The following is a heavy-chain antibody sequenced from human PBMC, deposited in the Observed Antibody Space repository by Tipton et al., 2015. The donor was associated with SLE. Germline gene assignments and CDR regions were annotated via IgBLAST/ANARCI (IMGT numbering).Heavy chain of an antibody. D-gene: IGHD5-24*01. J-gene: IGHJ3*02. Sequence: QSGPEVKKPGESLKISCKGYGYDFNSYWIGWVRQMPGKGLEWMGLIHPGDSGSRDNPSFQGRVTISAAKSITTAYLQWSSLKASDTAIYYCARHLARENAFDIWGQGTMVTVSA. V-gene: IGHV5-51*01. CDR3: ARHLARENAFDI. CDR2: IHPGDSGS. CDR1: GYDFNSYW.